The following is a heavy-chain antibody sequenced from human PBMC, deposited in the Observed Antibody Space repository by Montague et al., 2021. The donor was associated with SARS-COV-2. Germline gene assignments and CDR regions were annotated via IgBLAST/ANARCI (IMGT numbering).Heavy chain of an antibody. CDR3: ARTFWGSWFGESWFGP. J-gene: IGHJ5*02. Sequence: SKTLSLTCTVSGGSISTYYWSWIRQPAGKGLEWIGRIYTNETTNYNPSLKSRVTMSVDTSKNQFSLKLTSVTAADTAVYYCARTFWGSWFGESWFGPWGQGTLVTVSS. V-gene: IGHV4-4*07. D-gene: IGHD3-10*01. CDR1: GGSISTYY. CDR2: IYTNETT.